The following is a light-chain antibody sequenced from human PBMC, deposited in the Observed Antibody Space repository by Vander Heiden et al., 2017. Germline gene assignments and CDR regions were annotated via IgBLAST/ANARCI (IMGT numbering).Light chain of an antibody. J-gene: IGKJ4*01. CDR1: QSVSSY. V-gene: IGKV3-11*01. CDR3: QQRSPLT. CDR2: DAS. Sequence: EIVLTQSPATLSLSPGERATLSCRASQSVSSYLAWYQQKPGRAPRLLIYDASNRATGIPARFSGSGSGTDFTLTISSLEPEDFAVYYFQQRSPLTFGGGTKVEIK.